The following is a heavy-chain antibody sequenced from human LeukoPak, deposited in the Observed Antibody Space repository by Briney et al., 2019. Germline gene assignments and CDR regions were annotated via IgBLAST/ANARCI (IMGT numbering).Heavy chain of an antibody. CDR1: GGSFSDYY. CDR3: ARGRGY. Sequence: SETLSLTCAAYGGSFSDYYWSWIRQPPGKGLEWIWEINHSGSTNYNPSFKSRVTISVDTSKNQFSLKLSSVTAADTAVYYCARGRGYWGQGTLVTVSS. J-gene: IGHJ4*02. CDR2: INHSGST. V-gene: IGHV4-34*01.